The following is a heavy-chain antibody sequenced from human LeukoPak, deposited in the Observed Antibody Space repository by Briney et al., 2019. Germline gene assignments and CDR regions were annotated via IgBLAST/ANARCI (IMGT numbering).Heavy chain of an antibody. J-gene: IGHJ4*02. V-gene: IGHV3-7*01. D-gene: IGHD2-2*01. CDR1: GFTFSSYW. Sequence: GGSLRLSCAASGFTFSSYWMSWVRQAPGKGLEWVANIKQDGSEKYYVDSVKGRFTISRDNAKNSLYLQMNSLRAEDTAVYYCARDSACQLLSSLDYWGQRTPVTVSS. CDR2: IKQDGSEK. CDR3: ARDSACQLLSSLDY.